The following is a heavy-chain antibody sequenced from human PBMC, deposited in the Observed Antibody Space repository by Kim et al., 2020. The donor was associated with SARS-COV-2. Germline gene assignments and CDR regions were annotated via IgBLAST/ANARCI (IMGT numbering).Heavy chain of an antibody. D-gene: IGHD3-10*01. CDR2: IYYSGST. V-gene: IGHV4-39*01. CDR3: GRHAFITMVRGVTNWFDP. J-gene: IGHJ5*02. Sequence: SETLSLTCTVSGGSISSSSYYWGWIRQPPGKGLEWIGSIYYSGSTYYNPSLKSRVTISVDTSKNQFSLKLSSVTAADTAVYYCGRHAFITMVRGVTNWFDPWGQGTLVTVSS. CDR1: GGSISSSSYY.